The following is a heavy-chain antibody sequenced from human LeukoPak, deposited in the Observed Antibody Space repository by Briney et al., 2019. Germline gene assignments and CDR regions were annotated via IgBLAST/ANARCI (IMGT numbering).Heavy chain of an antibody. V-gene: IGHV3-15*01. CDR1: GLTFSYAW. J-gene: IGHJ4*02. Sequence: GGSLRLSCAVSGLTFSYAWMSWVRQAPGKGLEWVGRIKSKTDGGTTEYAAPVKGRFTISRDDSRNTLYLQMNSLKTEDTAVYYCTRWTYGYGDYWGQGSLVTVSS. CDR3: TRWTYGYGDY. D-gene: IGHD5-18*01. CDR2: IKSKTDGGTT.